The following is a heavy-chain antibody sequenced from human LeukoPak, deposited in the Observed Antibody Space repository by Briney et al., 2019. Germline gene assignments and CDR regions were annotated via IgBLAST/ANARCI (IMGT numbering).Heavy chain of an antibody. J-gene: IGHJ4*02. Sequence: PGGSLRLSXAASGFTFNNYAMSWVRQAPGKGLEWVSAFSGSNDNTYYADSVKGRFTISRDNSKNTLYLQMNNLRAEDTALYYCAKGQRWELPLDYWGQGTLVTVSS. CDR1: GFTFNNYA. CDR2: FSGSNDNT. V-gene: IGHV3-23*01. D-gene: IGHD2-15*01. CDR3: AKGQRWELPLDY.